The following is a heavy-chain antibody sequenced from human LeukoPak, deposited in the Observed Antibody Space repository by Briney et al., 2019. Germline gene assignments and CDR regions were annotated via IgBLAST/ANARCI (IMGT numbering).Heavy chain of an antibody. V-gene: IGHV1-2*02. J-gene: IGHJ6*04. CDR1: GYTFTAYY. Sequence: GASVTVSCKASGYTFTAYYIHWVRQAPGQGLEWMGWINPNSGGTNYAQKFQGRVTLTRATSITTAYMELNRSRSDDTAVYYCAKARGLYCSSTSCYDCDVWGKGTTVTVSS. CDR2: INPNSGGT. D-gene: IGHD2-2*01. CDR3: AKARGLYCSSTSCYDCDV.